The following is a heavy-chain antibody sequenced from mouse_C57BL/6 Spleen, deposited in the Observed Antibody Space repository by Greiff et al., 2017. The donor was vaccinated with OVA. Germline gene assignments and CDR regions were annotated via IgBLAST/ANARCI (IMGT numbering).Heavy chain of an antibody. CDR2: INPNNGGT. CDR1: GYTFTDYY. V-gene: IGHV1-26*01. D-gene: IGHD1-1*01. CDR3: ARRGITTVVPYFDY. Sequence: EVQLQQSGPELVKPGASVKISCKASGYTFTDYYMNWVKQSHGKSLEWIGDINPNNGGTSYNQKFKGKATLTVDKSSSTAYMELRSLTSEDSAVYYCARRGITTVVPYFDYWGQGTTLTVSS. J-gene: IGHJ2*01.